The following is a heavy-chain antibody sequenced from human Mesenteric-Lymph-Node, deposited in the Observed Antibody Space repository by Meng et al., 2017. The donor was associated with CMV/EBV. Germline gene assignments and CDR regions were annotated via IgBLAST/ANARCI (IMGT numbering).Heavy chain of an antibody. V-gene: IGHV5-51*01. CDR1: GYSFTSYW. CDR2: IYSGDSDT. Sequence: GESLKTSRKCSGYSFTSYWIGRVRPMPGKGLEWMGIIYSGDSDTRYSPSFQGQVPISADKSISTAYLQWSSLKAADTAMYYCARPSGYPSRSSDAFVIWGQGTMVTVSS. J-gene: IGHJ3*02. D-gene: IGHD3-3*01. CDR3: ARPSGYPSRSSDAFVI.